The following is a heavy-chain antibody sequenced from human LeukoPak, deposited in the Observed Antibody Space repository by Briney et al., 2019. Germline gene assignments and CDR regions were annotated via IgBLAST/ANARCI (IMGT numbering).Heavy chain of an antibody. CDR3: AKEVDRHFDRKY. Sequence: GGSLRLSCAASGFTSGIYAMSWVRQAPGKGLEWVSAFSGGGDSFYADSVKGRFTISRDTSNKILYLRMSSLRAEDTAVYYCAKEVDRHFDRKYWGQGALVTVSS. CDR2: FSGGGDS. V-gene: IGHV3-23*01. CDR1: GFTSGIYA. J-gene: IGHJ4*02. D-gene: IGHD1-14*01.